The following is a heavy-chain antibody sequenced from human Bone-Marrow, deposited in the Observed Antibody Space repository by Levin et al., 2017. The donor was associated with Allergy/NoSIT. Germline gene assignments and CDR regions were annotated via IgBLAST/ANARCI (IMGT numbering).Heavy chain of an antibody. CDR3: TRSPLDIVATIVDF. V-gene: IGHV4-39*01. J-gene: IGHJ4*02. Sequence: GSLRLSCSASGDSINSNNYYWGWIRQPPGKGLEWIGHIYYTGSTEYIPSLRSRVTISIDTSKNQFSLKLRSVTAADTAVYYCTRSPLDIVATIVDFWGQGILVTVSS. CDR2: IYYTGST. CDR1: GDSINSNNYY. D-gene: IGHD5-12*01.